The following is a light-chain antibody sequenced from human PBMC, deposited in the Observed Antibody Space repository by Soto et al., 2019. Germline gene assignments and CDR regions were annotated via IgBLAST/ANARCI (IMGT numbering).Light chain of an antibody. CDR1: SSDVGGYNY. J-gene: IGLJ1*01. CDR2: EVS. V-gene: IGLV2-14*01. CDR3: SSYTSSSTLV. Sequence: QSALTQPGSVSVSPGQSITISCTGTSSDVGGYNYVSWYQQHPGKAPKLMIYEVSNRPSGVSNRFSGSKSGNTASLTISGLQAEDEADYYCSSYTSSSTLVFGTGTKVTVL.